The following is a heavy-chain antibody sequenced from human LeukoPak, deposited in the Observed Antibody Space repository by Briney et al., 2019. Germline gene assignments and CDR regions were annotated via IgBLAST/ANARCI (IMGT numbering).Heavy chain of an antibody. V-gene: IGHV3-43*02. CDR2: ISGDGGST. Sequence: GGSPRLSCAASGFTFDDYAMHWVRQAPGKGLEWVSLISGDGGSTYYADSVKGRFTISRDNSKNSLYLQMNSLRTEDTALYYCAKDIGLWFGELLGIDYWGQGTLVTVSS. CDR1: GFTFDDYA. D-gene: IGHD3-10*01. CDR3: AKDIGLWFGELLGIDY. J-gene: IGHJ4*02.